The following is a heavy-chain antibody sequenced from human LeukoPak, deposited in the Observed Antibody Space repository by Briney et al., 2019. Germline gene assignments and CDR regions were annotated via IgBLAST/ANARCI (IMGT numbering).Heavy chain of an antibody. CDR2: ISWNSGSI. D-gene: IGHD2-15*01. CDR3: AKDTGYAGRSYFDY. Sequence: GRSLRLSCAASGFTFDDYAMHWVRQAPGKGLEWVSGISWNSGSIGYADSVKGRFTISRDNAKNSLYLQMNSLRAEDTALYYCAKDTGYAGRSYFDYWGQGTLVTVSS. CDR1: GFTFDDYA. V-gene: IGHV3-9*01. J-gene: IGHJ4*02.